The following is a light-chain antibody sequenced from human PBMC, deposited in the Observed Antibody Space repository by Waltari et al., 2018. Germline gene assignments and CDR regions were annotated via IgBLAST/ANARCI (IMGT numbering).Light chain of an antibody. CDR1: SSDSGGFNY. Sequence: SALTQPDSVSGSPVQSITISCSGISSDSGGFNYVSWYQQHPGEAPKVIIYDATNRPSGVSNRFSGSKSGSSASLTISGLQPEDEADYYCCSFTSSTTGIFGGGTKLTVL. CDR2: DAT. V-gene: IGLV2-14*03. CDR3: CSFTSSTTGI. J-gene: IGLJ2*01.